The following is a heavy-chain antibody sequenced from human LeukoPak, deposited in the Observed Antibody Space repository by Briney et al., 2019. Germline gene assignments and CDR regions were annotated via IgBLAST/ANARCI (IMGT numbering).Heavy chain of an antibody. V-gene: IGHV3-7*01. J-gene: IGHJ4*02. CDR1: GLTFSNYW. CDR2: IKHDGSEK. CDR3: ARDIYYDSSGYYGSVY. Sequence: PGGSLRLSCAASGLTFSNYWMSWVRQAPGKGLEWVANIKHDGSEKYYVDSVKGRFTISRDNAKNSLYLQMNSLRAEDTAVYYCARDIYYDSSGYYGSVYWGQGTLVTVSS. D-gene: IGHD3-22*01.